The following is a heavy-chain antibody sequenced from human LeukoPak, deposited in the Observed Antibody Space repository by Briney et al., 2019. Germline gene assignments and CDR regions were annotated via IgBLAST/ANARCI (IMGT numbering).Heavy chain of an antibody. J-gene: IGHJ5*02. Sequence: PGGSLRLSCIASGFTFSNYGMHWVRQAPGKGLEWVAVISSDGSNKYYADSVKGRFTISRDDSKNTLYLQVNSLRADDTAVYHCTRFVPGYIDGFDPWGQGTLVTVSS. CDR2: ISSDGSNK. CDR1: GFTFSNYG. D-gene: IGHD5-24*01. V-gene: IGHV3-30*03. CDR3: TRFVPGYIDGFDP.